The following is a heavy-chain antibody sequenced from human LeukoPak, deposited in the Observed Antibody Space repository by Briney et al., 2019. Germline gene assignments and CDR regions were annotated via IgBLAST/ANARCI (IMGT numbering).Heavy chain of an antibody. Sequence: TGGSLRLSCAASGFTFSSYAMSWVRQAPGKGLEWVSAISGSGGSTHYADSVKGRFTISRDNSKNTLYLQMNSLKAEDTAVYYCAKETASGYGDFGMWGQGTMVTVSS. CDR2: ISGSGGST. V-gene: IGHV3-23*01. D-gene: IGHD3-22*01. CDR1: GFTFSSYA. J-gene: IGHJ3*02. CDR3: AKETASGYGDFGM.